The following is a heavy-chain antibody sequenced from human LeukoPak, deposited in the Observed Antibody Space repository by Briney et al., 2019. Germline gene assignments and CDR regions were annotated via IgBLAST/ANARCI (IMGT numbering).Heavy chain of an antibody. V-gene: IGHV4-34*01. J-gene: IGHJ4*02. D-gene: IGHD5-24*01. Sequence: PSETLSLTCAVYGGSFSGYYWSWTRQPPGKGLEWIGEINHSGSTNYNPSLKSRVTISVDTSKNQFSLKLSSVTAADTAVYYCARVAMATIDYWGQGTLVTVSS. CDR3: ARVAMATIDY. CDR2: INHSGST. CDR1: GGSFSGYY.